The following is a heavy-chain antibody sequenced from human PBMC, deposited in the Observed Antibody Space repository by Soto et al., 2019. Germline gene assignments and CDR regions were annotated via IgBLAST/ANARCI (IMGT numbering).Heavy chain of an antibody. Sequence: SETLSLTCAVSGGSISSGGYSWSWIRQPPGKGLEWIGYIYHSGSTYYNPSLKSRVTISVDRSKNQFSLKLSSVTAADTAVYYCARGQVIAAQHWGQGTLVTVSS. CDR1: GGSISSGGYS. CDR2: IYHSGST. V-gene: IGHV4-30-2*01. CDR3: ARGQVIAAQH. D-gene: IGHD2-15*01. J-gene: IGHJ4*02.